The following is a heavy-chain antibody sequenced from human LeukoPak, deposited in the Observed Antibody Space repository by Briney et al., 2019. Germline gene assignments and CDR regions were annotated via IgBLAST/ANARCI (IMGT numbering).Heavy chain of an antibody. CDR3: AKDYSDSRVADVFFEY. V-gene: IGHV3-23*01. Sequence: QPGGSLSLSCAASGLTFSDYAMSWFRQAPGKGLEWVSGITSGFTPYYADSVKGRFTISRDNSKNMFHLQLNSLRAEDTAVYYCAKDYSDSRVADVFFEYWGQGTLVTVSS. CDR2: ITSGFTP. D-gene: IGHD2-15*01. J-gene: IGHJ4*02. CDR1: GLTFSDYA.